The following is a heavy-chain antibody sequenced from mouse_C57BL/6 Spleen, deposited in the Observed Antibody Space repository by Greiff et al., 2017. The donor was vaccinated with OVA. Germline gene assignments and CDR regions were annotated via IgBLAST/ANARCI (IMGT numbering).Heavy chain of an antibody. CDR2: IRLKSDNYAT. V-gene: IGHV6-3*01. J-gene: IGHJ3*01. CDR3: TSFTTVVPFAY. CDR1: GFTFSNYW. D-gene: IGHD1-1*01. Sequence: EVHLVESGGGLVQPGGSMKLSCVASGFTFSNYWMNWVRQSPEKGLEWVAQIRLKSDNYATHYAESVKGRFTISRDDSKSSVYLQMNNLRAEDTGIYYCTSFTTVVPFAYWGQGTLVTVSA.